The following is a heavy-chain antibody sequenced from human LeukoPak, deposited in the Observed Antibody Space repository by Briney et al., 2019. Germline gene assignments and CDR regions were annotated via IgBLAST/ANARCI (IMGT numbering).Heavy chain of an antibody. D-gene: IGHD3-22*01. J-gene: IGHJ4*02. Sequence: GGSLRLSCAASGFTFSSYAMSWVRQAPGKGLEWVSTISGSGGSTYYADSVKGRFTISRDNSKNTLYLQMNSLRAEDTAVYYCARGRENYYDSSGSLSAYWGQGTLVTVSS. CDR1: GFTFSSYA. V-gene: IGHV3-23*01. CDR3: ARGRENYYDSSGSLSAY. CDR2: ISGSGGST.